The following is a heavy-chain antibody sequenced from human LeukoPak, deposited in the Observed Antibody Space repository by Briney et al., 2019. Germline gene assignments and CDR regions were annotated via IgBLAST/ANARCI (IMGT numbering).Heavy chain of an antibody. J-gene: IGHJ4*02. CDR1: GYTLTELS. V-gene: IGHV1-46*01. Sequence: ASVKVSCKVSGYTLTELSMHWVRQAPGQGLEWMGIINPSGGSTSYAQKFQGRVTMTRDTSTSTVYMELSSLRSEDTAVYYCARDLDLGTVTLSFDYWGQGTLVTVSS. D-gene: IGHD4-17*01. CDR2: INPSGGST. CDR3: ARDLDLGTVTLSFDY.